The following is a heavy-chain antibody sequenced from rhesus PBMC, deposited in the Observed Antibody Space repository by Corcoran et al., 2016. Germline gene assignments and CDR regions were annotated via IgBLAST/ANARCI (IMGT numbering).Heavy chain of an antibody. J-gene: IGHJ6*01. D-gene: IGHD4-29*01. CDR3: ARVPTVAAYYYGLDS. V-gene: IGHV4S9*01. CDR1: GGSISDYYY. Sequence: QVQLQESGPGLVKPSETLSLTCAVSGGSISDYYYWNWIRQPPGKGLEWSGNIYGNSARTYYNPSLKSRVTISKDTSKNQFFLKLSSVTAADTAVYYCARVPTVAAYYYGLDSWGQGVVVTVSS. CDR2: IYGNSART.